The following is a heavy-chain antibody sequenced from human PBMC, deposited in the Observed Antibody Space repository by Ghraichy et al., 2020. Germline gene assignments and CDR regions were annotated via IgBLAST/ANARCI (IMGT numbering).Heavy chain of an antibody. J-gene: IGHJ1*01. CDR3: TRMEAPGV. CDR2: INRDGSTT. Sequence: GGSLRLSCAASGFTFSNYWMRWVRQAPGKGLGWVSTINRDGSTTHYADSVKGRFTISRDNAKKTLYLQMNSLRVEDTAVYYCTRMEAPGVWGQGTLVPVSS. V-gene: IGHV3-74*01. D-gene: IGHD1-1*01. CDR1: GFTFSNYW.